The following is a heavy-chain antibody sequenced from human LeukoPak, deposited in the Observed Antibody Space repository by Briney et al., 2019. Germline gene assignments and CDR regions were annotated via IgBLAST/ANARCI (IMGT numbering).Heavy chain of an antibody. CDR1: GGTFSSYA. D-gene: IGHD3-22*01. V-gene: IGHV1-69*13. J-gene: IGHJ4*02. CDR2: IIPIFGTA. Sequence: ASVKVSCKASGGTFSSYAISWVRQAPGQGLEWMGGIIPIFGTANYAQKFQGRVTITADESTSTAYMELSSLRSEDTAVYYCARATYYYDSSGYWHFDYWGQGTLLTVSS. CDR3: ARATYYYDSSGYWHFDY.